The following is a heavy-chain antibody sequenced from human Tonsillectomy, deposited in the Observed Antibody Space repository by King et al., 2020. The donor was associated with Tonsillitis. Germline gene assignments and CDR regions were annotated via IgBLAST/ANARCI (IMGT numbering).Heavy chain of an antibody. Sequence: VQLVESGGGVVRPGGSLRLSCAASGYTFDDYGMSWVRQAPGKGLGWGSGINWNGGSAGYADSVKGRLTISRDNAKNSLYLQMYSLRAEDTALYYCATGGRYSSSFDFDYWGQGTLVTVSS. V-gene: IGHV3-20*04. CDR2: INWNGGSA. D-gene: IGHD6-6*01. CDR1: GYTFDDYG. CDR3: ATGGRYSSSFDFDY. J-gene: IGHJ4*02.